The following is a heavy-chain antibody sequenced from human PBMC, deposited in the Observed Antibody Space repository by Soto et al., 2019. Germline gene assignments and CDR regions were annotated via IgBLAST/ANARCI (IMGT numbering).Heavy chain of an antibody. CDR2: IYYSGST. D-gene: IGHD3-10*01. V-gene: IGHV4-59*01. CDR3: ARGAGSGSYFY. Sequence: QVQLQESGPGLVKPSETLSLTCTVSGGSISSYYWSWIRQPPGKGLEWIGYIYYSGSTNYNPSLKSRVTISVDTSENQFSLTLSSVTAADTDVYYCARGAGSGSYFYWGQGTLVTVSS. CDR1: GGSISSYY. J-gene: IGHJ4*02.